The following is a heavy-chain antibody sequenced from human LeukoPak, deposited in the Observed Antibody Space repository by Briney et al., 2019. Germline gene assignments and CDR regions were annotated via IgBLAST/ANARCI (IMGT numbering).Heavy chain of an antibody. CDR1: GFTFSSYA. J-gene: IGHJ4*02. Sequence: GASLRLSCAASGFTFSSYAMSWVRQTPGKGLEWVSTISTGDGRTYYAGSVKGRFTIFRDNSKNTLYLQMNSLRAEDTAVYYCAKDQVGAAAGTLLHYWGQGTLVTVSS. D-gene: IGHD6-13*01. CDR3: AKDQVGAAAGTLLHY. CDR2: ISTGDGRT. V-gene: IGHV3-23*01.